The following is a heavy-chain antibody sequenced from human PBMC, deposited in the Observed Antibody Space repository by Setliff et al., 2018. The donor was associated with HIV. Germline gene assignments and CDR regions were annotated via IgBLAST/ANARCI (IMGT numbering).Heavy chain of an antibody. CDR1: SFTFSAYA. CDR2: ISKDGSNK. J-gene: IGHJ4*02. D-gene: IGHD1-26*01. CDR3: AGGIVGPRGPAEY. Sequence: PGGSLRLSCAASSFTFSAYAIHWVRQAPGKGLEWVAVISKDGSNKYYAYSVKDRFTLSRDNSKNTVYLQLDSLRNEDTSVYYCAGGIVGPRGPAEYWGQGTLVTVSS. V-gene: IGHV3-30-3*01.